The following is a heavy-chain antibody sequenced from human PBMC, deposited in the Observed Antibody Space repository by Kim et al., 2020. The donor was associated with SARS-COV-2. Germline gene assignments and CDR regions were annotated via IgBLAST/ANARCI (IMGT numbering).Heavy chain of an antibody. CDR3: ARDLYVTMIERAFDI. J-gene: IGHJ3*02. CDR2: ISSSGSTI. V-gene: IGHV3-48*03. D-gene: IGHD3-22*01. Sequence: GGSLRLSCAASGFTFSSYEMNWVRQAPGKGLEWVSYISSSGSTIYYADSVKGRFTISRDNAKNSLYLQMNSLRAEDTAVYYCARDLYVTMIERAFDIWGQGTMVTVSS. CDR1: GFTFSSYE.